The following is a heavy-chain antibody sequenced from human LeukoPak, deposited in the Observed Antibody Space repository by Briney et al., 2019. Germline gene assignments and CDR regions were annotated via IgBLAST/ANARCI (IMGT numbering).Heavy chain of an antibody. V-gene: IGHV4-30-4*01. CDR1: GGSISSGDYY. CDR3: ARASASYYYYYGMDV. Sequence: SETLSLTCTVSGGSISSGDYYWSWIRQPPGKGLEWIGYIYYSGSTYYNPSLKSRVTISVDTSKNQFSLKLSSVTAADTAAYYCARASASYYYYYGMDVWGQGTTVTVSS. CDR2: IYYSGST. J-gene: IGHJ6*02.